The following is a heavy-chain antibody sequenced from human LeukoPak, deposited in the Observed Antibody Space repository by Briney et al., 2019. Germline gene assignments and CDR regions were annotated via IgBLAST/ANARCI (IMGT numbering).Heavy chain of an antibody. CDR2: INHSGST. D-gene: IGHD3-22*01. CDR3: PSTNYASSGYYYPESFQH. CDR1: GGSFSGYY. Sequence: SETLSLTCAVYGGSFSGYYWSWVRQPPGKGLEGRGEINHSGSTNYNPSLKSRVTISVDTTKNQFSLPLSSVTAADTAVYYCPSTNYASSGYYYPESFQHWGQGTLVTVSS. V-gene: IGHV4-34*01. J-gene: IGHJ1*01.